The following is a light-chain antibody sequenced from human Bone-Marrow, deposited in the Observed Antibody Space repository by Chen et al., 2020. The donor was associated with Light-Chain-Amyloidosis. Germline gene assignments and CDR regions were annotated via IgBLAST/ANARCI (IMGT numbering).Light chain of an antibody. CDR2: DVS. CDR1: SSDVGGYNY. J-gene: IGLJ3*02. V-gene: IGLV2-14*01. CDR3: SSYTSSSTWV. Sequence: QSALTQPASVSGSPGQSITISCTGTSSDVGGYNYVSWYQQHPGKAPKLMIYDVSNRPSGVSNRFSGYKSGTTASLTISGLQAEDEADYYCSSYTSSSTWVVGGGTKLTVL.